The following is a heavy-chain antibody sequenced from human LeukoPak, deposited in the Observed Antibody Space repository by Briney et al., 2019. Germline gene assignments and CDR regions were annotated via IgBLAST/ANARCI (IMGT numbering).Heavy chain of an antibody. V-gene: IGHV3-23*01. CDR3: AKVPYSDYGSGRPPFMDV. D-gene: IGHD3-10*01. J-gene: IGHJ6*02. Sequence: GGSLRLSCAASGFIFSNYAMSWVRQAPGKGLEWVATSGSGGATHYADSVKGRFTISRDNSKNTLYLLMNSLRDEDTATHYCAKVPYSDYGSGRPPFMDVWGQGTTVAVSS. CDR2: SGSGGAT. CDR1: GFIFSNYA.